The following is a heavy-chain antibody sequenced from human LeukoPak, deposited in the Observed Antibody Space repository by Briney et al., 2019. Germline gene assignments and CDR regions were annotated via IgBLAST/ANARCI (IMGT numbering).Heavy chain of an antibody. CDR3: ARNYTSGGIDY. V-gene: IGHV1-18*01. Sequence: GASVKVSCKTSGYTFTSFGLSWVRQAPGQGLEWMGWISTHNGYTIYAQKLQGRVTMTTDTSTSTAYMELRSLRPDDTAVYYCARNYTSGGIDYWGQGTLVIVSS. D-gene: IGHD6-19*01. CDR2: ISTHNGYT. CDR1: GYTFTSFG. J-gene: IGHJ4*02.